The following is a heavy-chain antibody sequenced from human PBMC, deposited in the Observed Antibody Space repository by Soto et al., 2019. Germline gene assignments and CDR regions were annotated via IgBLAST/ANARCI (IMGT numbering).Heavy chain of an antibody. D-gene: IGHD3-10*01. J-gene: IGHJ2*01. CDR1: GFTFSSDA. CDR2: ISGSGGST. V-gene: IGHV3-23*01. Sequence: EVQLLESGGGLVQPGGSLRLSCAASGFTFSSDAMSWVRQAPGKGLEWVSAISGSGGSTYYADSVKGRFTISRDNSKNTLYLQMNSLRAEDTAVYYCAKAPYYYGERYSFDLWGRGTLVTVSS. CDR3: AKAPYYYGERYSFDL.